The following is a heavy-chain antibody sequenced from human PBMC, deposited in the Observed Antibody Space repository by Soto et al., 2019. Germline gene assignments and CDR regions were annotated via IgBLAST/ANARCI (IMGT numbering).Heavy chain of an antibody. CDR3: ERRGGGTEP. J-gene: IGHJ5*02. V-gene: IGHV4-34*01. Sequence: SETLSLTCAAYGGSFSGYYWTWFRQPPGKGLEWIGEINHNGIIKYNPSLKSRVTISVDISKNQFCLKLSSVTAADTAVYYCERRGGGTEPWDQGALVTVSS. CDR2: INHNGII. CDR1: GGSFSGYY. D-gene: IGHD3-10*01.